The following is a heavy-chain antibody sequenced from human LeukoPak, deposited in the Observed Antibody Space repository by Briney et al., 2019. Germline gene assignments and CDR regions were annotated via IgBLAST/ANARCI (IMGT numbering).Heavy chain of an antibody. D-gene: IGHD1-7*01. CDR2: IRYDGSNK. Sequence: GGSLRLSCAASGFTFSSYGMHWVRQAPGKGLEWVAFIRYDGSNKYYADYVKGRFTISRDNSKNTLYLQMNSLRAEDTAVYYCAKDTYNWNYSSEDYFDYWGQGTLVTVSS. J-gene: IGHJ4*02. CDR3: AKDTYNWNYSSEDYFDY. CDR1: GFTFSSYG. V-gene: IGHV3-30*02.